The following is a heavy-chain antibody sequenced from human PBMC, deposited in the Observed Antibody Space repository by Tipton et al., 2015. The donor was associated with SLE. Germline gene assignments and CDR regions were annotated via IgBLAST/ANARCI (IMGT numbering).Heavy chain of an antibody. J-gene: IGHJ3*02. CDR1: GFTVSSNY. V-gene: IGHV3-53*01. D-gene: IGHD3-10*01. CDR2: IYRGGST. Sequence: SLRLSCAASGFTVSSNYMSWVRQAPGKGLEWVSVIYRGGSTYYADSVKGRFTISRDNSKNTLYLQINSLRAEDTAVYCCARRMVQRGAFDIWGQGTMVTVSS. CDR3: ARRMVQRGAFDI.